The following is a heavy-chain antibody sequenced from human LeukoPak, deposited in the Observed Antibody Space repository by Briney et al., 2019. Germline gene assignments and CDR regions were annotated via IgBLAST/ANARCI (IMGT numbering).Heavy chain of an antibody. CDR2: INPNGGGT. CDR3: ASVGVVAATYDAFDI. Sequence: ASVKVSCKASGYTFTGYFMHWVRLAPGQGLEWMGWINPNGGGTNYAQKFQGRVTMTRDTSISTAYMELSRLRSDDTAVYYCASVGVVAATYDAFDIWGQGTMVTVSS. CDR1: GYTFTGYF. D-gene: IGHD2-15*01. J-gene: IGHJ3*02. V-gene: IGHV1-2*02.